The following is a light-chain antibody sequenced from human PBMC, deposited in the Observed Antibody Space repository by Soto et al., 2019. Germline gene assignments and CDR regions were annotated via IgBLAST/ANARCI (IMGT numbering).Light chain of an antibody. J-gene: IGKJ2*01. Sequence: TVMTQSPDSLAVSLGERATINCKSSQPVLYSSNNRNYLAWYQQRPGQPPKLLIYWASTRESGVPDRFSGSGSGTDFTLTITSLQAEDVAVCYCHQYLSAPFTFGQGTKLEIK. V-gene: IGKV4-1*01. CDR1: QPVLYSSNNRNY. CDR2: WAS. CDR3: HQYLSAPFT.